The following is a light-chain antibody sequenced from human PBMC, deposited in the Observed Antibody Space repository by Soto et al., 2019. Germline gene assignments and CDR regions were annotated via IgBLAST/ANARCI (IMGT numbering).Light chain of an antibody. J-gene: IGKJ2*01. Sequence: EIVMTQSPATLSVSPGERATLSCRASQSVSHTLAWYQQKPGQAPRLLFYGASFSATGVPARFSGSGSGTDFTLTISSLQSEDFAIYYCQQSNNWPYTFGQGTKLESK. CDR3: QQSNNWPYT. CDR1: QSVSHT. CDR2: GAS. V-gene: IGKV3-15*01.